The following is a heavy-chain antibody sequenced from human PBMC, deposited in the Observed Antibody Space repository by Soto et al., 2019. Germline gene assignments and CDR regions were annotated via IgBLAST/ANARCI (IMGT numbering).Heavy chain of an antibody. CDR2: ISYDGRNK. CDR1: GFTFSTYG. J-gene: IGHJ4*02. CDR3: AKLLSTTGLGAFYY. V-gene: IGHV3-30*18. Sequence: QVLLVESGGGVVQPGRSLRLSCAASGFTFSTYGMHWVRQAPGKGLEWVANISYDGRNKFYADSVKGRFTISRDNSKHTLYLEVNSLRAEDTAVYYCAKLLSTTGLGAFYYWGQGTLVSVSS. D-gene: IGHD3-16*01.